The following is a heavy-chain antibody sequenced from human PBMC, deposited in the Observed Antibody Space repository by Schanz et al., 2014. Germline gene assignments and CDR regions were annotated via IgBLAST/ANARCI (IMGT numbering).Heavy chain of an antibody. CDR1: GFTFSAYG. Sequence: QVQLVESGGGVVQPGRSLRLSCAASGFTFSAYGMHWVRQAPGKGLEWVAVIWYDGNNKYYADSVKGRFTISRDNSKNTLYLQMNSLRAEDTALYYCAKALKPYIASRNGLDVWGHGTTVTVSS. CDR2: IWYDGNNK. V-gene: IGHV3-33*06. D-gene: IGHD3-16*01. J-gene: IGHJ6*02. CDR3: AKALKPYIASRNGLDV.